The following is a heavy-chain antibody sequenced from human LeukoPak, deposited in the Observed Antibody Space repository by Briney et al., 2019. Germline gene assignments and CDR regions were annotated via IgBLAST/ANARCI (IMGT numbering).Heavy chain of an antibody. J-gene: IGHJ4*02. V-gene: IGHV4-34*01. CDR1: GGSFSGYY. CDR3: ARSHYDFWSGYYLPFDY. D-gene: IGHD3-3*01. Sequence: SETLSLTCAVYGGSFSGYYWSWIRQPPGKGLEWIGEINHSGSTNHNPSLKSRVTISVDTSKNQFSLKLSSVTAADTAVYYCARSHYDFWSGYYLPFDYWGQGTLVTVSS. CDR2: INHSGST.